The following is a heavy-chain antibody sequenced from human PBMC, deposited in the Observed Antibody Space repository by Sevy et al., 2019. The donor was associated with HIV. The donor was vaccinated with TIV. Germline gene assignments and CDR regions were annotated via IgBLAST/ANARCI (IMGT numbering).Heavy chain of an antibody. D-gene: IGHD4-17*01. Sequence: GGSLRLSCTASGFPFGSYEMNWVRQAPGKGLEWVSYISNSGSAKYSSDSVRGRFTISRDNAKNSLYLQMNSLRAEDTAVYYCARDLPPSATTVAHFDYWGRGTLVTVSS. CDR3: ARDLPPSATTVAHFDY. V-gene: IGHV3-48*03. CDR2: ISNSGSAK. J-gene: IGHJ4*02. CDR1: GFPFGSYE.